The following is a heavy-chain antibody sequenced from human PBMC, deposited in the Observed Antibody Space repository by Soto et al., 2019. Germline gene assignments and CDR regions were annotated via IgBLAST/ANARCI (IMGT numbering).Heavy chain of an antibody. Sequence: ASVKVSCKASGGTFSTYAISWVRQAPGQGLEWMGGIIPIFGTTNYAQKFQGRVTITADEVTNTAYMEVSRLRSEDTAVYYCARGKGMEENYFYYGLDIWGQGTTVTVSS. J-gene: IGHJ6*02. CDR2: IIPIFGTT. CDR3: ARGKGMEENYFYYGLDI. D-gene: IGHD1-1*01. V-gene: IGHV1-69*13. CDR1: GGTFSTYA.